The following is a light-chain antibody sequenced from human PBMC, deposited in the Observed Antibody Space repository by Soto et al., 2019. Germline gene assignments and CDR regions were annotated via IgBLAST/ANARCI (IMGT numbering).Light chain of an antibody. CDR3: QQRSNWPPYT. Sequence: EIVLTQSPATLSLSPGERATLSCRASQSVSSYLACYQKKPGQAPRLLIYDASNRATGIPARFSGSGSGTDFTLTISRLEPEDFAVYYCQQRSNWPPYTFGQGPKLEIK. J-gene: IGKJ2*01. CDR2: DAS. CDR1: QSVSSY. V-gene: IGKV3-11*01.